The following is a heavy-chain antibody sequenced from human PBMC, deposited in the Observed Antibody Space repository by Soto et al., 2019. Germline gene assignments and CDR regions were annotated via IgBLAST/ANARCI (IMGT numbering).Heavy chain of an antibody. V-gene: IGHV3-48*02. CDR3: ARFIWSGHLRSDR. CDR1: GFTFSSNS. D-gene: IGHD3-3*01. CDR2: ISSSSSTI. Sequence: EVQVVESGGGLVQPGGSLRLSCAASGFTFSSNSMNWVRQAPGKGLEWISYISSSSSTIYADSVKGRFTISRDNAKNSLYLQMKSLRDEDTAVYYCARFIWSGHLRSDRWGQGTLVTVSS. J-gene: IGHJ5*02.